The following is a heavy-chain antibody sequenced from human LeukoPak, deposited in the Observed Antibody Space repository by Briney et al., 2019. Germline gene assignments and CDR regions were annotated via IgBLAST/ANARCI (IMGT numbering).Heavy chain of an antibody. V-gene: IGHV3-23*01. Sequence: GGSLTLSCAASGFTFSYYAMSWVRQAPGKGLEWVSAISGSGGSTYYAHSVKGRFTISRDNSKNTLYLQMNSLRADDTAVYYCAKELDSSGYFDYWGQGTLVTVSS. CDR1: GFTFSYYA. J-gene: IGHJ4*02. CDR3: AKELDSSGYFDY. D-gene: IGHD3-22*01. CDR2: ISGSGGST.